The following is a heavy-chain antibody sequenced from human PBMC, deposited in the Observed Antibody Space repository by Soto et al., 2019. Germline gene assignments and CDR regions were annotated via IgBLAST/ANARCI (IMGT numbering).Heavy chain of an antibody. CDR1: GFTVNINY. J-gene: IGHJ4*02. CDR3: ASGVPLDS. V-gene: IGHV3-53*01. CDR2: LDGGGGT. Sequence: EVPLAESGGGLVQPGGSLRLSCVASGFTVNINYLTLVRLAPGKGLEWVLTLDGGGGTYYADSVKGRFTISRDSSKNTLYVQMNSLRAEDTAVYFCASGVPLDSWGQGTLVTVSS. D-gene: IGHD3-10*01.